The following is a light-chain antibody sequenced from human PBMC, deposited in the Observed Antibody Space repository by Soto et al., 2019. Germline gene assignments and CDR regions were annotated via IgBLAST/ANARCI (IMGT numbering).Light chain of an antibody. V-gene: IGKV3D-20*02. J-gene: IGKJ5*01. CDR1: QSVSSSY. Sequence: EIVLTQSPGTLSLSPGERATLSCRASQSVSSSYLAWYQQKPGQAPRLLIYGASSRATGIPARFSGSGSGTDFTLTISSLEPEDFAVYYCQQRSNWPITFGQGTLLEIK. CDR2: GAS. CDR3: QQRSNWPIT.